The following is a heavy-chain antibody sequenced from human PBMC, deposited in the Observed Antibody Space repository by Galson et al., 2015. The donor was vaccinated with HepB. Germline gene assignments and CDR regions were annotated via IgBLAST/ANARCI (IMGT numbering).Heavy chain of an antibody. CDR2: ISYDGKKT. Sequence: SLRLSCAASGFTFSHYGMVWVRQVPGKGLEWVAVISYDGKKTYYGDSVKGRFTISRDNSRNTVFLQMNTLRPEDTAHYYCARDGRYYGTDLGAHHWGQGTLVVVSS. J-gene: IGHJ1*01. CDR3: ARDGRYYGTDLGAHH. V-gene: IGHV3-30*03. D-gene: IGHD3-10*01. CDR1: GFTFSHYG.